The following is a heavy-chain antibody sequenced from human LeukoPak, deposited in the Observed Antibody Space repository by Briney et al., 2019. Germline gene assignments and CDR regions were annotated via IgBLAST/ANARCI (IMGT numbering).Heavy chain of an antibody. D-gene: IGHD1-26*01. CDR1: GFTFSSYA. CDR3: ASMPIAVVGVCV. V-gene: IGHV3-30-3*01. J-gene: IGHJ4*02. Sequence: GGSLRLSCAVSGFTFSSYAMNWVRQAPGKGLEWVAVISYDGSNKYYADSVKGRFTISRDNSKNTLYLQMNSLRAEDTAVYYCASMPIAVVGVCVWCQGTLVTVSS. CDR2: ISYDGSNK.